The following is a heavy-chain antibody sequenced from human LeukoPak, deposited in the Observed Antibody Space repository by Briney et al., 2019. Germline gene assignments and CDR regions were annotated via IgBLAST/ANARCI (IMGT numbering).Heavy chain of an antibody. Sequence: PGGSLRLSCTASGFAFNNFGFHWVRQAPGRGLEWVTFQRFDGINKYYRDSVKGRFTISRDNSKNTVYLQMNSLRADDTAVYYCAKERTTVVGGWTWGQGTLVTVSS. CDR1: GFAFNNFG. D-gene: IGHD6-19*01. CDR2: QRFDGINK. J-gene: IGHJ5*02. CDR3: AKERTTVVGGWT. V-gene: IGHV3-30*02.